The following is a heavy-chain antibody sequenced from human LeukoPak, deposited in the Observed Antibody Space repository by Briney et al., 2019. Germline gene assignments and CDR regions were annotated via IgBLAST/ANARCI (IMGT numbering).Heavy chain of an antibody. D-gene: IGHD3-22*01. Sequence: SETLSHTCTVSGDSITSGSYYWAWVRQPPGKGLEWIGSISYSGSTYYNPPLKGRATMSVDPSKNQFSLRLSSVTAADTALYYRRGYDSSGNWVFDYWGQGTLVTVSS. V-gene: IGHV4-39*01. CDR2: ISYSGST. CDR1: GDSITSGSYY. J-gene: IGHJ4*02. CDR3: RGYDSSGNWVFDY.